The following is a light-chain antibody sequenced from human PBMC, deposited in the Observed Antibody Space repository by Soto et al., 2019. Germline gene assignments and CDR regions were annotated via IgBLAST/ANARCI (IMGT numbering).Light chain of an antibody. V-gene: IGKV3-11*01. Sequence: EIVMTQSPATLSVTPGERATLSCRASQSVSSYLAWYQQKPGQAPRLLIYDASNRATGIPARFSGSGSGTDFTLTISSLEPEDFAVYYCQQRSNWPPTFGQGTRLE. J-gene: IGKJ5*01. CDR2: DAS. CDR3: QQRSNWPPT. CDR1: QSVSSY.